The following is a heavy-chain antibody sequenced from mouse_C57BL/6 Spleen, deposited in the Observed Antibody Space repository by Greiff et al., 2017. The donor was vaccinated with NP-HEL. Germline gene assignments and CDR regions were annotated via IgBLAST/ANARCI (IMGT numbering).Heavy chain of an antibody. CDR3: ARRRYSNYDYFDY. CDR1: GYTFTSYW. D-gene: IGHD2-5*01. J-gene: IGHJ2*01. CDR2: INPSNGGT. Sequence: QVHVKQPGTELVKPGASVKLSCKASGYTFTSYWMHWVKQRPGQGLEWIGNINPSNGGTNYNEKFKSKATLTVDKSSSTAYMQLSSLTSEDSAVYYCARRRYSNYDYFDYWGQGTTLTVSS. V-gene: IGHV1-53*01.